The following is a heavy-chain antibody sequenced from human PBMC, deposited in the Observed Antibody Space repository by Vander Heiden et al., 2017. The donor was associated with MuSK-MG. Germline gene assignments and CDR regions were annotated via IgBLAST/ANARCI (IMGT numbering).Heavy chain of an antibody. CDR3: ARDRVTTVTPDYYDGMDV. CDR2: IWYDGSNK. CDR1: GFTFSSYG. Sequence: QVQLVESGGGVVQPGRSLRLSCAASGFTFSSYGMHWVRQAPGKGLEWGAVIWYDGSNKYYADSVKGRFTISRDNSKNTLYLQMNSLRAEDTAVYYCARDRVTTVTPDYYDGMDVWGQGTTVTVSS. J-gene: IGHJ6*02. V-gene: IGHV3-33*01. D-gene: IGHD4-17*01.